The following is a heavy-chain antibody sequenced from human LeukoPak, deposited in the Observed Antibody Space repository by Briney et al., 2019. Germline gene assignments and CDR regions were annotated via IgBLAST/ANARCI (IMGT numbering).Heavy chain of an antibody. J-gene: IGHJ6*02. V-gene: IGHV5-51*01. D-gene: IGHD2-2*01. CDR3: ARSYLLCSSTSCYEYGMDV. CDR2: IYPGDSDT. CDR1: GYSFTSYW. Sequence: RGESLKISCKGSGYSFTSYWIGWVRQMPGKGLEWVGIIYPGDSDTRYSPSFQGQVTISADKSISTAYLQWSSLKASDTAMYYCARSYLLCSSTSCYEYGMDVWGQGTTVTVSS.